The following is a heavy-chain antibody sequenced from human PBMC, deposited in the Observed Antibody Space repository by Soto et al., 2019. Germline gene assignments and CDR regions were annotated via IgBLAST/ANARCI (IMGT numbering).Heavy chain of an antibody. Sequence: EAQLVESGEGLVQPGGSRRLSCAASGFTFSSYWMHWVRQAPGKGLVWVSRIKFDGSSTNYADSVKGRFTISRDNAKNTLYLEMNSLRAEDTAVYYCARGVHNHYGFDVWGQGTMVTVSS. V-gene: IGHV3-74*01. CDR1: GFTFSSYW. D-gene: IGHD1-1*01. J-gene: IGHJ3*01. CDR2: IKFDGSST. CDR3: ARGVHNHYGFDV.